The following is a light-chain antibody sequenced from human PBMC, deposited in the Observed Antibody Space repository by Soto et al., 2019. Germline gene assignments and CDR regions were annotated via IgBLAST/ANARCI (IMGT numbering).Light chain of an antibody. V-gene: IGKV1-39*01. CDR1: RSISWY. J-gene: IGKJ4*01. CDR2: RAS. Sequence: DIQMTQSPSSLSASVGDRVTVTCRASRSISWYLSWYQQKPGKAPKLLIYRASRLQSGVPSRFSGSGSGTDFTRTISSLQPEDLATYSCQQIYENPLTFVGGTKVE. CDR3: QQIYENPLT.